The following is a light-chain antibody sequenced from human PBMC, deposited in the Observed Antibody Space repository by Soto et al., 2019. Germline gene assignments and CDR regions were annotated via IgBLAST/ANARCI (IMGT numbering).Light chain of an antibody. V-gene: IGLV1-47*01. CDR1: SSNIGSNY. J-gene: IGLJ3*02. CDR3: ATWDDSLSGPV. CDR2: RNN. Sequence: QSVLTQPPSASGTPGQRVTISCSGSSSNIGSNYVYWYQQVPGTAPKLLIYRNNQRPSGVPDRFSGSKSGTSASLAISGLRSEDEADYYCATWDDSLSGPVFGGGTQLTVL.